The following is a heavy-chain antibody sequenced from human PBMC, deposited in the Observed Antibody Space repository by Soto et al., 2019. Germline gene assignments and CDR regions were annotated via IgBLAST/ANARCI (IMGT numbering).Heavy chain of an antibody. CDR3: ARARSSWYFDGWAYYYYGMDV. D-gene: IGHD6-13*01. V-gene: IGHV4-34*01. CDR1: GGSFSGYY. CDR2: INHSGST. J-gene: IGHJ6*02. Sequence: SETLSLTCAVYGGSFSGYYWSWIRQPPGKGLEWIGEINHSGSTNYNPSLKSRVTISVDTSKNQFSLKLSSVTAADTAVYYCARARSSWYFDGWAYYYYGMDVWGQGTTVTVSS.